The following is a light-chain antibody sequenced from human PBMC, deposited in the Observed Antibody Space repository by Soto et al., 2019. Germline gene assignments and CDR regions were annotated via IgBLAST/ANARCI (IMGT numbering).Light chain of an antibody. CDR2: RTD. V-gene: IGLV1-47*01. J-gene: IGLJ3*02. CDR1: TSNIGSNY. Sequence: QPVLTQPPSVSGTPGQRVTISCSGSTSNIGSNYVYWYQQLPGTAPRLLIFRTDQRPSGVPDRFSASKSDNSASLAIRGLRSEDEADYHCASWDDSLNGGVFGGGTKVTVL. CDR3: ASWDDSLNGGV.